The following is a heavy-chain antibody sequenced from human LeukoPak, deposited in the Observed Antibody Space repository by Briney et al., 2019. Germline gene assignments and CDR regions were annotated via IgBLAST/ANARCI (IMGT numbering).Heavy chain of an antibody. CDR3: ARVRFVEWLPFDY. Sequence: SETLSLTCTVSGGSISSGDYYWTWIRQHPGKGVEWIGSIYYSGSTYYNPSLKSRVTISIDTSKNQFSLRLSSVTAADTAVYYCARVRFVEWLPFDYWGQGTLVIVSS. V-gene: IGHV4-31*03. J-gene: IGHJ4*02. CDR1: GGSISSGDYY. D-gene: IGHD3-3*01. CDR2: IYYSGST.